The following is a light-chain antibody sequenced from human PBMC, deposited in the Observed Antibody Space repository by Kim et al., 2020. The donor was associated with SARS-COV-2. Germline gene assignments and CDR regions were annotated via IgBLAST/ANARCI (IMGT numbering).Light chain of an antibody. J-gene: IGKJ1*01. CDR2: AAS. CDR3: QQSYSTLPWT. V-gene: IGKV1-39*01. Sequence: DIQMTQSPSSLSASVGDRVTITCRASQSISSYLNWYQQKPGKAPKLLIYAASSLQSGVPSRFSGSGSGIDFTLTISSLQPEDFATYYCQQSYSTLPWTFGQGTKVDIK. CDR1: QSISSY.